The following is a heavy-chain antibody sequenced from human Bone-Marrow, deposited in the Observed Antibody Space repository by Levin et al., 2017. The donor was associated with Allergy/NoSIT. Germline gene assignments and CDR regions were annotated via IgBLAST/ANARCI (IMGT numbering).Heavy chain of an antibody. CDR3: ARVSQADCGSNCHKRAVDY. V-gene: IGHV3-30-3*01. Sequence: QPGGSLRLSCAASGFTFSSYPMQWIRQAPGRGLEWVATMSFDGGIKDYADSVKDRFTISRDNSKNTMYLQMNSLSVDDTAVYYCARVSQADCGSNCHKRAVDYWGQGTLVTVSS. CDR2: MSFDGGIK. D-gene: IGHD2-21*02. CDR1: GFTFSSYP. J-gene: IGHJ4*02.